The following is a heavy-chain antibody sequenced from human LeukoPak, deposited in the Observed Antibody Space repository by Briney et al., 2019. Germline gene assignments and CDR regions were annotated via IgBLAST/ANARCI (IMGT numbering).Heavy chain of an antibody. J-gene: IGHJ2*01. Sequence: PSETLSLTCAAHGGSSRGYDWSWIRQAPGKELEWIGEINHSGSTHYNPSLKSRVTISVDTSKNQFSLKLSSVTASDMVVYYCGRARVAASGTPYFDLWGRGTLVTVSS. CDR1: GGSSRGYD. D-gene: IGHD6-13*01. CDR3: GRARVAASGTPYFDL. V-gene: IGHV4-34*01. CDR2: INHSGST.